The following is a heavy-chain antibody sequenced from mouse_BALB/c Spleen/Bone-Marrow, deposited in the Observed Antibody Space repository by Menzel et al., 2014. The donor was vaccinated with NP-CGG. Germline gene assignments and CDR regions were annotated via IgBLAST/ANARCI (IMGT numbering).Heavy chain of an antibody. V-gene: IGHV1-7*01. CDR2: INPSTGYT. CDR1: GYTFPSYW. CDR3: VRGDYGKY. J-gene: IGHJ2*01. D-gene: IGHD2-1*01. Sequence: VKLMESGAELAKPGASVKMSCKASGYTFPSYWMHWVKQRPGQGLEWIGYINPSTGYTDYNQKFKDKATLTADKSSSTAYMEMSSLASEDSAIYYCVRGDYGKYWGQGTTLTVSS.